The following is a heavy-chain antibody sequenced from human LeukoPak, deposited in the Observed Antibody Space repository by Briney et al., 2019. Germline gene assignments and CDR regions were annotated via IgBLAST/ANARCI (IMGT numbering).Heavy chain of an antibody. Sequence: PGGSLRLSCAASGFTFSSYAMSWVRQAPGKGLEWVSAISGSGGSTYYADSVKGRFTISRDNSKNTLYLQMNSLRAEDTAVYYCAKKWGRYYYYYMDVWGKGTTVTVSS. D-gene: IGHD7-27*01. V-gene: IGHV3-23*01. CDR3: AKKWGRYYYYYMDV. J-gene: IGHJ6*03. CDR2: ISGSGGST. CDR1: GFTFSSYA.